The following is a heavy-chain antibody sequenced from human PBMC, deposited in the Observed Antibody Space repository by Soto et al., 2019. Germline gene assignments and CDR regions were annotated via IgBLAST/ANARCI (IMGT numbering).Heavy chain of an antibody. CDR3: ARTNPKYYDFWSGYPDY. Sequence: GGSLRLSCAASGFTFSSYSMNWVRQAPGKGLEWVSYISSSSSTIYYADSVKGRFTISRDNAKNSLYLHMNSLRAEDTAVYYCARTNPKYYDFWSGYPDYWGQGTLVTVSS. D-gene: IGHD3-3*01. V-gene: IGHV3-48*01. CDR2: ISSSSSTI. J-gene: IGHJ4*02. CDR1: GFTFSSYS.